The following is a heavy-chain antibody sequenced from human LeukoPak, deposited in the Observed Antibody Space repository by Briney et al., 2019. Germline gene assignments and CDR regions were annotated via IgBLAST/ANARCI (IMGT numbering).Heavy chain of an antibody. Sequence: SETLSLTCTVSGGSISSSSYYWGWIRQPPGKGLEWIGSIYYSGSTYYNPSLKSRVTISVDTSKNQFSLKLSSVTAADTAVYYCARRGTSRWYLGGSDYWGQGTLVTVSS. V-gene: IGHV4-39*01. J-gene: IGHJ4*02. CDR2: IYYSGST. D-gene: IGHD6-13*01. CDR1: GGSISSSSYY. CDR3: ARRGTSRWYLGGSDY.